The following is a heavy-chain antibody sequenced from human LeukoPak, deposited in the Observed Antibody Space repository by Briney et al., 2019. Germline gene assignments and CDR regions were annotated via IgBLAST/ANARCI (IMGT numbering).Heavy chain of an antibody. CDR2: IYYSGSA. J-gene: IGHJ5*02. Sequence: TSDTLSLTCAVSGSSISSSNWWGRIRQPPGKALEWIGYIYYSGSAYYNPSLQSRVTMSVDTSQNQFSLKLSSVTAVDTAVYYCARNLLGIAAAESWGQGILVTVSS. CDR1: GSSISSSNW. CDR3: ARNLLGIAAAES. V-gene: IGHV4-28*01. D-gene: IGHD6-13*01.